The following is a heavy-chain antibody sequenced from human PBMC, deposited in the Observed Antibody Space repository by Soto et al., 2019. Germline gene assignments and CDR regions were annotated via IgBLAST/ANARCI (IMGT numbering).Heavy chain of an antibody. CDR3: ASPPIEYCSSISCCPDYNYFMDV. V-gene: IGHV4-34*04. CDR1: GGSLSDYY. J-gene: IGHJ6*03. D-gene: IGHD2-2*01. Sequence: QVQLQQWGAGLLKPSGTLSLTCGVSGGSLSDYYWSWIRQPPGQGMERNGEINHSGSTNVNRSLKSRATISVDVSKSLFSLSLSSVNAADTALYYWASPPIEYCSSISCCPDYNYFMDVWGKGTQVTVSS. CDR2: INHSGST.